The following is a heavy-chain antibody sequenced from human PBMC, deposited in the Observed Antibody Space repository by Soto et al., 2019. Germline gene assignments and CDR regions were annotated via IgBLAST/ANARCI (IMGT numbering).Heavy chain of an antibody. D-gene: IGHD5-18*01. CDR3: ATESGSTYGYFDH. J-gene: IGHJ4*02. CDR2: ISNSGST. V-gene: IGHV4-30-4*01. CDR1: GGSVTSDEDY. Sequence: SETLSLTCTVSGGSVTSDEDYWTWIGQSPGKGLEWIGYISNSGSTGYNPSLKTRLSMSVDRSKNQFTLRLTSVPAADTAVYFCATESGSTYGYFDHWGQGTQVTVSS.